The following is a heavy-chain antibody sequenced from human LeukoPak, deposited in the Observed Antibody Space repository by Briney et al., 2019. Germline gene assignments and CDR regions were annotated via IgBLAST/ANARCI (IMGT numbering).Heavy chain of an antibody. D-gene: IGHD4-23*01. CDR2: IIPIFGTA. Sequence: GASVKVSCKASGGTFSSYAISWVRQAPGQGLEWMGGIIPIFGTANYAQKFQGRVTITADESTSTAYMELSSLRSEDTAVYYCASVYGGNGALLYFDYWGQGTLVTVSS. J-gene: IGHJ4*02. CDR1: GGTFSSYA. CDR3: ASVYGGNGALLYFDY. V-gene: IGHV1-69*13.